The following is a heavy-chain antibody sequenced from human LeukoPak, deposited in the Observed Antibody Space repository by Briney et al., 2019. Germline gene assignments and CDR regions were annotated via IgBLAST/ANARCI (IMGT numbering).Heavy chain of an antibody. J-gene: IGHJ5*02. V-gene: IGHV3-48*01. CDR2: IRSSSET. D-gene: IGHD5-12*01. Sequence: WGSLRLSCAASGFIFSQYSMNWVRQAPGKGLEWVSHIRSSSETFYADSVKGRFTISGDNARNSLYLQMNNLRGEDTAIYYCARDAGNSGYGCDLWGQGTLVTVSS. CDR1: GFIFSQYS. CDR3: ARDAGNSGYGCDL.